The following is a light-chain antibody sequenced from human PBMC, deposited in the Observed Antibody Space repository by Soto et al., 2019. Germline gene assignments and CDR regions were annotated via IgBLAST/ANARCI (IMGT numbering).Light chain of an antibody. Sequence: QSALTQPRSVSGSPGQSVTISCTGTSSDVGGYNYVSWYQQHPGKAPKLMIYDVSKRPSGVPDRFSGSKSGNTASLTISGLRAEDEADYYCCSYAGSPRVFGGGTKVTVL. V-gene: IGLV2-11*01. CDR2: DVS. CDR3: CSYAGSPRV. J-gene: IGLJ3*02. CDR1: SSDVGGYNY.